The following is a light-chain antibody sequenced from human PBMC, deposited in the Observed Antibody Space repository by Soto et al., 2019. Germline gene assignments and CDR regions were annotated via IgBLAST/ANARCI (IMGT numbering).Light chain of an antibody. J-gene: IGLJ3*02. CDR3: NSYISSTTPV. Sequence: QSALTQPASVSGSPGQSITLSCTGTSSDIRSNDYVSWYQHHPGRDPKLIIYEDSNRPSGVSNRFSGSRSGNTASLTISGLQAEDEADYYCNSYISSTTPVFGGGTKLTVL. V-gene: IGLV2-14*01. CDR2: EDS. CDR1: SSDIRSNDY.